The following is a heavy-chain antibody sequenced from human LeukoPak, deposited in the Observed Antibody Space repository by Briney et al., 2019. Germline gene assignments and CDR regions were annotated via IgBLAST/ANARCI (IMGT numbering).Heavy chain of an antibody. CDR2: ISAYNGNT. CDR1: GYTFTSYG. J-gene: IGHJ4*02. Sequence: ASVKVSCKASGYTFTSYGISWVRQAPGQGLEWMGWISAYNGNTNYAQKLQGRVTMTTDTSTSTAYMELRSLRSDDTAGYYCARDSTPYHYYDSSGYYEDYWGQGTLVTVSS. V-gene: IGHV1-18*01. D-gene: IGHD3-22*01. CDR3: ARDSTPYHYYDSSGYYEDY.